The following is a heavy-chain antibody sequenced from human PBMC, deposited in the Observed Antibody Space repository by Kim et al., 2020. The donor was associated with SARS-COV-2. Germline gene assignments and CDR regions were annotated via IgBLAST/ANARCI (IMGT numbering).Heavy chain of an antibody. CDR3: ARDQRYCSGGSCMDAFDI. Sequence: GGSLRLSCAASGFTFSSYGMHWVRQAPGKGLEWVAVIWYDGSNKYYADSVKGRFTISRDNSKNTLYLQMNSLRAEDTAVYYCARDQRYCSGGSCMDAFDIWGQGTMVTVSS. V-gene: IGHV3-33*01. CDR2: IWYDGSNK. D-gene: IGHD2-15*01. J-gene: IGHJ3*02. CDR1: GFTFSSYG.